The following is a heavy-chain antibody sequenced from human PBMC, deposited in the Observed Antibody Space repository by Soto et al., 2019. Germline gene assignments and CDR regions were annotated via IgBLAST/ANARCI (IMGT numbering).Heavy chain of an antibody. CDR3: ATDSPKYCSSTSCFKWGWFDP. V-gene: IGHV1-24*01. Sequence: ASVKVSCKVSGYTLTELSMHWVRQAPGKGLEWMGGFDPEDGETIYAQKFQGRVTMTEDTSTDTAYMELSSLRSEDTAVYYCATDSPKYCSSTSCFKWGWFDPWGQGTLVTISS. CDR1: GYTLTELS. J-gene: IGHJ5*02. D-gene: IGHD2-2*01. CDR2: FDPEDGET.